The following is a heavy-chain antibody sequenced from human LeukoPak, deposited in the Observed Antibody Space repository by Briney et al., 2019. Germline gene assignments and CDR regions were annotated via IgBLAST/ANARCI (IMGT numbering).Heavy chain of an antibody. J-gene: IGHJ4*02. CDR1: GFTFSDYY. CDR3: ARVVYGGNSDEDY. V-gene: IGHV3-11*05. CDR2: ISSSSSYT. D-gene: IGHD4-23*01. Sequence: GGSLRLSCAASGFTFSDYYMSWIRQAPGKGLEWVSYISSSSSYTNYADPVKGRFTISRDNAKNSLYLQMNSLRAEDTAVYYCARVVYGGNSDEDYWGQGTLVTVSS.